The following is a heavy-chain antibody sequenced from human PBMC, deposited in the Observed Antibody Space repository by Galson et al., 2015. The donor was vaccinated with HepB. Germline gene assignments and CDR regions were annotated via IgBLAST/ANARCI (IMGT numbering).Heavy chain of an antibody. D-gene: IGHD6-19*01. Sequence: SVKVSCKASGYTFTSYAMHWVRQAPGQRLEWMGWINAGNGNTKYSQKFQGRVTITRDTSASTAYMELSSLRSEDTAMYYCARALSSGWYRAFDIWGQGTMVTVSS. V-gene: IGHV1-3*01. CDR2: INAGNGNT. J-gene: IGHJ3*02. CDR3: ARALSSGWYRAFDI. CDR1: GYTFTSYA.